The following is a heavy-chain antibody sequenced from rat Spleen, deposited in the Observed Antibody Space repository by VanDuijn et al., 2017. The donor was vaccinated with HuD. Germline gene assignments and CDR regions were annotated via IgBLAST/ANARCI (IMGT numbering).Heavy chain of an antibody. D-gene: IGHD1-4*01. CDR1: GFSLTNFG. J-gene: IGHJ3*01. Sequence: QVQLKESGPGLVQPSQTLSLTCTVSGFSLTNFGVTWVRQPPGEGLEWIAAISTGGNTYYNSALKSRLSISRDTSKSQVFLKMDRLQTEDTATYFCTRESLPGYNSHWFLSWGQGTLVTVSS. V-gene: IGHV2S12*01. CDR3: TRESLPGYNSHWFLS. CDR2: ISTGGNT.